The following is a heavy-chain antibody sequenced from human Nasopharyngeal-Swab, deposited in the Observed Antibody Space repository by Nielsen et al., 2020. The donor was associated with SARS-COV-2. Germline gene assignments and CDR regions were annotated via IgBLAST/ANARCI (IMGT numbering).Heavy chain of an antibody. CDR2: VDPSGGST. D-gene: IGHD3-3*01. J-gene: IGHJ4*02. V-gene: IGHV3-23*01. Sequence: GGSLRLSCAASGFPFNNYGMNWVRQAPGEGLAWVSTVDPSGGSTYYADSVRGRFTISRDNSKNPLYLQMNSLRVEDTAIYYCVKSNFLDYWGQGAQVTVSS. CDR3: VKSNFLDY. CDR1: GFPFNNYG.